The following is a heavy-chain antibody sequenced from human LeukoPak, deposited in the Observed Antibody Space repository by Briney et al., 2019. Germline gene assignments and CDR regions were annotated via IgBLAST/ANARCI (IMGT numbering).Heavy chain of an antibody. Sequence: AASVKVSCKASGYTFTGYYMHWVRQAPGQGLEWMGWINPNSGGTNYAQKFQGRVTMTRDTSISTAYMELSRLRSDDTAVYYCAIVSSGWGASDYWGQGTLVTVSS. D-gene: IGHD6-19*01. CDR2: INPNSGGT. V-gene: IGHV1-2*02. CDR1: GYTFTGYY. J-gene: IGHJ4*02. CDR3: AIVSSGWGASDY.